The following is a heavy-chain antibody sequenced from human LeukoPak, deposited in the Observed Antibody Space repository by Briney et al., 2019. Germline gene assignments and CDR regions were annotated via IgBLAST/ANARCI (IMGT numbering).Heavy chain of an antibody. Sequence: SVKVSCKASGFTFTSSAMQWVRQARGQLLEWIGWIVVGSGNTNYAQKFQERVTITRDMSTSTAYMELSSLRSEDTAVYYCAAAVRFMEFNHGMDVWGQGTTVTVSS. CDR3: AAAVRFMEFNHGMDV. CDR1: GFTFTSSA. CDR2: IVVGSGNT. V-gene: IGHV1-58*02. J-gene: IGHJ6*02. D-gene: IGHD3-3*01.